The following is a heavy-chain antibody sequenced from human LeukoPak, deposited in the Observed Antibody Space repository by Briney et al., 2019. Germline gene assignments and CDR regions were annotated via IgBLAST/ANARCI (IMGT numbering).Heavy chain of an antibody. J-gene: IGHJ4*02. CDR2: INPNSGDT. CDR1: GYSFPAKY. D-gene: IGHD5-18*01. CDR3: ARGEYRYAVDY. V-gene: IGHV1-2*02. Sequence: ASVKVSCKASGYSFPAKYMHWVRQAPGQGLEWMGWINPNSGDTTYAQKFQGRVTMTRDTSISTAYTELSSLTSDDTAVYYCARGEYRYAVDYWGQGTLVTVSS.